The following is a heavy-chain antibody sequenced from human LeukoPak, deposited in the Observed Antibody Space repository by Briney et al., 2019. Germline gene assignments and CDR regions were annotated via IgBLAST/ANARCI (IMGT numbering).Heavy chain of an antibody. CDR3: ARALLWFGELLSHPYYGMDV. D-gene: IGHD3-10*01. CDR1: GYTSTGYY. CDR2: INPNSGGT. V-gene: IGHV1-2*02. J-gene: IGHJ6*02. Sequence: ASVKVSCKASGYTSTGYYMHWVRQAPGQGLEWMGWINPNSGGTNYAQKFQGRITMTRDTSISTAYMELSRLRSDDTAVYYCARALLWFGELLSHPYYGMDVWGQGTTVTVSS.